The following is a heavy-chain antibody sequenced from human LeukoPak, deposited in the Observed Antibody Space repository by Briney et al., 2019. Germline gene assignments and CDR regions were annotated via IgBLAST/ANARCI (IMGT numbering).Heavy chain of an antibody. V-gene: IGHV4-59*01. D-gene: IGHD2-15*01. Sequence: SETLSLTCTVSGGSISSYYWSWIRQPPGKGLEWIGYIYYSGSTNYNPSLKSRVTISVDTSKNQFSPKLSSVTAADTAVYYCARGYCSGGSCCPTPFDYWGQGTLVTVSS. J-gene: IGHJ4*02. CDR1: GGSISSYY. CDR3: ARGYCSGGSCCPTPFDY. CDR2: IYYSGST.